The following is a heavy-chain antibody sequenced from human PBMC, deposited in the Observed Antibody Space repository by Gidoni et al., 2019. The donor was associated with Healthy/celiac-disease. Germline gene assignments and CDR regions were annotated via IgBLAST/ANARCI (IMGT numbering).Heavy chain of an antibody. D-gene: IGHD6-25*01. J-gene: IGHJ4*02. CDR1: GFTFSNAW. CDR3: TTEDQYSTSQYGSGWYFDY. V-gene: IGHV3-15*04. Sequence: EASGFTFSNAWMIWASQAPGTGLEWVGRIESKTDGGTTDYAAPVKGRFTISRDNSKNTLYLQMYSLKTEYTAVYYCTTEDQYSTSQYGSGWYFDYWGQGTLVTVSS. CDR2: IESKTDGGTT.